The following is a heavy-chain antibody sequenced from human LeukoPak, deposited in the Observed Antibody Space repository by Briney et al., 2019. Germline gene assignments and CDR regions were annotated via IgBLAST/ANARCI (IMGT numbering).Heavy chain of an antibody. CDR2: ISYSGST. V-gene: IGHV4-59*01. D-gene: IGHD7-27*01. CDR3: ARETTGDLAFDI. CDR1: GGSISGYY. Sequence: PSETLSLTCTVSGGSISGYYWSWIRQPPGKGLEWVGYISYSGSTNYNPSLKSRVTISVDTSKNQFSLKLSSVTAADTAIYYCARETTGDLAFDIWGQGTMVTVSS. J-gene: IGHJ3*02.